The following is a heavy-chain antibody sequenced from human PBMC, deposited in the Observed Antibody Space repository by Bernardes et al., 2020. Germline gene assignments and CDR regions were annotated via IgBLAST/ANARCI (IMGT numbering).Heavy chain of an antibody. Sequence: SETLSLTCTVSGGSISSSSYYWGWIRQPPGKGLEWIGSIYYSGSTYYNPSLKSRVTISVDTSKNQFSLKLSSVTAADTAVYYCARTQRGNQLLSAKRVVYFDYWGQGTLVTVSS. V-gene: IGHV4-39*01. D-gene: IGHD2-2*01. J-gene: IGHJ4*02. CDR1: GGSISSSSYY. CDR3: ARTQRGNQLLSAKRVVYFDY. CDR2: IYYSGST.